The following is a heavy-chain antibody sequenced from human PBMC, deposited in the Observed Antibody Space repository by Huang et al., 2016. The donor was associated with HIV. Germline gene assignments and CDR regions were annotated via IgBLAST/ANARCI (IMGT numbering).Heavy chain of an antibody. J-gene: IGHJ4*02. CDR2: IYPAYSDT. CDR1: GYSFTNYW. Sequence: EVQLVQSEAEVKKPGESLTISCRGSGYSFTNYWIGWGRPRPGEGLEWMGGIYPAYSDTSYSPSFQGQVTFSADKSTRTAYLQWSSLQASDTAIYYCARSEVLVTAVPFDHWGQGTLVTVSS. CDR3: ARSEVLVTAVPFDH. V-gene: IGHV5-51*03. D-gene: IGHD2-21*02.